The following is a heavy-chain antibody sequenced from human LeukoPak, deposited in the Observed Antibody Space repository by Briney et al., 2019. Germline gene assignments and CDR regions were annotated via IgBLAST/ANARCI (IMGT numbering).Heavy chain of an antibody. J-gene: IGHJ4*02. CDR1: GGSISSSSYY. V-gene: IGHV4-39*07. D-gene: IGHD6-19*01. CDR3: ARVIAVAAKGGYYFDY. CDR2: IYYSGST. Sequence: SKTLSLTCTVSGGSISSSSYYWGWIRQHPGKGLEWIGSIYYSGSTYYNPSLKSRVTISVDTSKNQFSLKLSSVTAADTAVYYCARVIAVAAKGGYYFDYWGQGTLVTVSS.